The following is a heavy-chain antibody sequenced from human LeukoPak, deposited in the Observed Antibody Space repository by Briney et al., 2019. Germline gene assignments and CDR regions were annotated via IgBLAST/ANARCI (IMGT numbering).Heavy chain of an antibody. CDR1: GATFSSYA. Sequence: ASVKVSCKASGATFSSYAISWVRQAPGQGLEWMGGIIPIFGTANYAQKFQGRVTITADESTGTAYMELSSLRSEDTAVYYCASVASVDTAMAPFDYWGQGTLVTVSS. CDR2: IIPIFGTA. J-gene: IGHJ4*02. D-gene: IGHD5-18*01. V-gene: IGHV1-69*13. CDR3: ASVASVDTAMAPFDY.